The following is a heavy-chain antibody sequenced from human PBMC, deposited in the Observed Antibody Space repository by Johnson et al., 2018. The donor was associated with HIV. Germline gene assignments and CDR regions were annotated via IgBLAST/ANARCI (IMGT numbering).Heavy chain of an antibody. CDR1: GFAFSDCY. Sequence: QVQLVESGGGLVKPGGSLRLSCAASGFAFSDCYMSWIRQAPGKGLEWISYISSSDSTIYYADSVKGRFTISRDNANNSLYLQMNSLRAEDPAVYYCARDSERGFDIWGQGTMVTISS. J-gene: IGHJ3*02. V-gene: IGHV3-11*04. CDR3: ARDSERGFDI. D-gene: IGHD1-26*01. CDR2: ISSSDSTI.